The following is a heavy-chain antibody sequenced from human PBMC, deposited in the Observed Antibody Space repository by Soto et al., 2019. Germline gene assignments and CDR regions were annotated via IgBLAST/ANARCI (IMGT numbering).Heavy chain of an antibody. Sequence: PSQTLSLTCAISGDSVSSNSATWNWIRQSPSRGLEWLGRTYYRSKWYNDYAVSVKSRITVNPDTSKTQFSLQLNSVTPEDTAVYYCARSGLARVATAAYMDAWGKGTTVTVSS. CDR2: TYYRSKWYN. D-gene: IGHD5-12*01. CDR3: ARSGLARVATAAYMDA. CDR1: GDSVSSNSAT. V-gene: IGHV6-1*01. J-gene: IGHJ6*03.